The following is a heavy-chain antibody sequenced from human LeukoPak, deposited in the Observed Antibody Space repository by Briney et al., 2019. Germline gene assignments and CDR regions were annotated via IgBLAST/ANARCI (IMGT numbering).Heavy chain of an antibody. J-gene: IGHJ3*02. V-gene: IGHV6-1*01. CDR1: GDSISTNSAT. D-gene: IGHD7-27*01. Sequence: SQTLSLTCAISGDSISTNSATWNWIRQSPSRGLEWLGRTYYRSKWYNDYAVSVKSRITINPDTSKNQFSLQLNSVTPEDTAVYYCARDQGLGRYAFDIWGQGTVVTVSS. CDR3: ARDQGLGRYAFDI. CDR2: TYYRSKWYN.